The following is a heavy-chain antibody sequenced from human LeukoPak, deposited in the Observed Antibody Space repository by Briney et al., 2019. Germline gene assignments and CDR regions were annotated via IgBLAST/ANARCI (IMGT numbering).Heavy chain of an antibody. Sequence: PGGSLRLSCAASGFTFSTYWMHWVRQAPGPGLVWVSRISSDGTNTYYADSVKGRFSISRDNAKNTLYLQMNSLRAEDTAVYYCARVYYYYYMDVWGKGTTVAVSS. V-gene: IGHV3-74*01. CDR1: GFTFSTYW. J-gene: IGHJ6*03. CDR3: ARVYYYYYMDV. CDR2: ISSDGTNT.